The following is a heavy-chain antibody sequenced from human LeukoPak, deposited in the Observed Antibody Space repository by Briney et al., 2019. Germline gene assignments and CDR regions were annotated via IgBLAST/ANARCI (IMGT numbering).Heavy chain of an antibody. D-gene: IGHD6-13*01. CDR3: ARQYASSSWWGLDY. V-gene: IGHV4-39*01. J-gene: IGHJ4*02. CDR1: GGSISSSSYY. Sequence: SETLSLTCTVSGGSISSSSYYWGWIRQPPGKGLEWIGSIYYSGSTYYNPSLKSRVTISVDTSKNQFSLKLSSVTAADTAVYYCARQYASSSWWGLDYWGQGTLVTVSS. CDR2: IYYSGST.